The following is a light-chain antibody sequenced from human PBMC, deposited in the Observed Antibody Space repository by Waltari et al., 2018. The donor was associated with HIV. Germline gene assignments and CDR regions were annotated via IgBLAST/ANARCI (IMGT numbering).Light chain of an antibody. J-gene: IGLJ3*02. CDR3: TSYISSSSPV. CDR2: EVS. CDR1: RNDLLNHNH. V-gene: IGLV2-14*01. Sequence: QSALTQPASVSGPPGQPSTFPCTGTRNDLLNHNHAHCYQHHPGKAPKVIIYEVSNRPSGVSSRFSGSISANTASLTISGLQAEDEADYFCTSYISSSSPVFGGGTKVTVL.